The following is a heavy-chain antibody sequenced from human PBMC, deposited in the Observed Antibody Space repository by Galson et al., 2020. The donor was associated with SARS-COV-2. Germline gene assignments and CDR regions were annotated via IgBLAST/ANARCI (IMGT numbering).Heavy chain of an antibody. Sequence: ASVKVSCKASGYTFTGYYMHWVRQAPGQGLEWMGWINPNSGGTNYAQKFQGRVTMTRDTSISTAYMELSRLRSDDTAVYYCARIGSGKGYYYYGVDVWGQGTTVNVSS. D-gene: IGHD3-10*01. CDR1: GYTFTGYY. V-gene: IGHV1-2*02. J-gene: IGHJ6*02. CDR2: INPNSGGT. CDR3: ARIGSGKGYYYYGVDV.